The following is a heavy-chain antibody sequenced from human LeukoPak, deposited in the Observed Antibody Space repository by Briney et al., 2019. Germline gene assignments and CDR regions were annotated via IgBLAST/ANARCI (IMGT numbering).Heavy chain of an antibody. CDR3: ARASDNHYYYYYYMDV. V-gene: IGHV5-51*01. CDR2: IHPRDSDT. CDR1: GYSFTSYR. Sequence: GESLKISCQGSGYSFTSYRIGLVPQIPGKGPGWMGIIHPRDSDTKSRPPFQGHVTISPDKSLRTPYPQWSSLNAPGTPIYYCARASDNHYYYYYYMDVWGKGTTVTVSS. J-gene: IGHJ6*03. D-gene: IGHD1-14*01.